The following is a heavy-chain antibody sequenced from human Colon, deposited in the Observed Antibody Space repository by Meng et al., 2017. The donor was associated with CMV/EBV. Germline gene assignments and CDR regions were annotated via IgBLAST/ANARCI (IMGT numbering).Heavy chain of an antibody. V-gene: IGHV4-39*07. D-gene: IGHD3-3*01. CDR1: GGSIRSPTSY. CDR3: ARNSSIIPAFDS. CDR2: IYYTGSP. Sequence: SETLSLTCSVSGGSIRSPTSYWGWIRQPPGKGLEWIGTIYYTGSPYYNPSLKSRLTISVDTSKSQFSLELSSVTAADTAVYFCARNSSIIPAFDSWGQGTLVTVSS. J-gene: IGHJ4*02.